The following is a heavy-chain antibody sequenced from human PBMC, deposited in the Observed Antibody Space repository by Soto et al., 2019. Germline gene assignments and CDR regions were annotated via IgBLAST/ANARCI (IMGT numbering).Heavy chain of an antibody. CDR2: INPNSGGT. J-gene: IGHJ6*02. D-gene: IGHD1-26*01. Sequence: ASVKVSCKASGYTFTGYYMHWVRQAPGQGLEWMGWINPNSGGTNYAQKFQGWVTMTRDTSISTAYMELSRLRSDDTAVYYCARGLSWSPTSRYYYYGLDVWGQGTTVTVSS. V-gene: IGHV1-2*04. CDR1: GYTFTGYY. CDR3: ARGLSWSPTSRYYYYGLDV.